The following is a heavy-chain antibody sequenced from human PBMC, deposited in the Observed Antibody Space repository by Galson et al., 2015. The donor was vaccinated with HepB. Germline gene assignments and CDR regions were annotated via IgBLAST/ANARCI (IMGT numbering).Heavy chain of an antibody. V-gene: IGHV4-59*01. CDR2: IYYSGST. Sequence: SETLSLTCTVSGGSISSYYWSWIRQPPGKGLEWIGYIYYSGSTNYNPSLKSRVTISVDTSKNQFSLKLSSVTAADTAVYYCAREGTNWYIVGATRAFDIWGQGTMVTVSS. J-gene: IGHJ3*02. CDR3: AREGTNWYIVGATRAFDI. D-gene: IGHD1-26*01. CDR1: GGSISSYY.